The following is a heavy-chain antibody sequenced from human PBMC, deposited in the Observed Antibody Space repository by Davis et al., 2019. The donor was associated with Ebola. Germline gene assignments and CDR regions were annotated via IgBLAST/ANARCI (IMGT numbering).Heavy chain of an antibody. CDR1: GFTFSSYG. CDR2: IRYDGSNK. V-gene: IGHV3-30*02. J-gene: IGHJ4*02. Sequence: GESLKISCAASGFTFSSYGMHWVRQAPGKGLEWVAFIRYDGSNKYYADSVKGRFTISRDNSKNTLYLQMNSLRAEGTAVYYCAKGPRMVAYDYVYEFEIDYWGQGTLVTVSS. CDR3: AKGPRMVAYDYVYEFEIDY. D-gene: IGHD3-16*01.